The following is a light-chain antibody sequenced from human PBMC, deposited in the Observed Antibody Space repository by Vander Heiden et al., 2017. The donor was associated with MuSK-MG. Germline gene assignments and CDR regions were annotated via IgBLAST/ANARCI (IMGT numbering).Light chain of an antibody. CDR3: QQFNSYPPT. V-gene: IGKV1-13*02. CDR2: GAS. CDR1: QRISSA. J-gene: IGKJ5*01. Sequence: QLTQSPSSLSASVGDRVTITCRASQRISSALAWYQQKPGQAPKLLIYGASSLESGVPSRGSGSGSGTEFTLTISSLQPEDFATYDCQQFNSYPPTFGQGTRLEIK.